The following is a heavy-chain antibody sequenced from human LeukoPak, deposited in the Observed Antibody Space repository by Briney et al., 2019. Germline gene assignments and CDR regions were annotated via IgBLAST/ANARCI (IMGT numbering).Heavy chain of an antibody. D-gene: IGHD1-26*01. CDR1: SYTFTNNY. CDR3: ARSGGDFGY. CDR2: INPSGGST. J-gene: IGHJ4*02. V-gene: IGHV1-46*01. Sequence: GASAKIFSKTSSYTFTNNYMHCLRHPPGQRLEWWGGINPSGGSTSYSQKFQGRVAMTRDTSTSTVYMELSSLRSEDTAVSYCARSGGDFGYWGQGTLVNVSS.